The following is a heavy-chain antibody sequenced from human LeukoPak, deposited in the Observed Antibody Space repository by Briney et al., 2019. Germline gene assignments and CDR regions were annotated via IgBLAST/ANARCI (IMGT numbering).Heavy chain of an antibody. D-gene: IGHD3-3*01. J-gene: IGHJ4*02. CDR1: GFTFSDYW. CDR3: ARALSA. V-gene: IGHV3-7*03. CDR2: IRQDGNEI. Sequence: GGSLRLSCVASGFTFSDYWMHWVRQAPGKGLEWVANIRQDGNEIYYVDSVKGRFTISRDNDKNSVYLQMNSLRAEDTAVYYCARALSAWGQGTLVTVSS.